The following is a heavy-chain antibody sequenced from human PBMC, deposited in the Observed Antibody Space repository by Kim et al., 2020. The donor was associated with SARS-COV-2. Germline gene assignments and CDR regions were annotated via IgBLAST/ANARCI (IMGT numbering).Heavy chain of an antibody. V-gene: IGHV3-9*01. CDR2: ISWNSGSI. CDR3: AKDGKRWDDQLLSARKYYYYGMDV. CDR1: GFTFDDYA. D-gene: IGHD2-2*01. Sequence: GGSLRLSCAASGFTFDDYAMHWVRQAPGKGLEWVSGISWNSGSIGYADSVKGRFTISRDNAKNSLYLQMNSLRAEDTALYYCAKDGKRWDDQLLSARKYYYYGMDVWGQGTTVTVSS. J-gene: IGHJ6*02.